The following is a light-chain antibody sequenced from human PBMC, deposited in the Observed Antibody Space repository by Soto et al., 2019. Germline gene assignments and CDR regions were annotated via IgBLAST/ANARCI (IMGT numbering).Light chain of an antibody. CDR2: DAT. Sequence: QSVLTQPASVSGSPGQSITISCTGTSSDVGGFNYVSWYQQHPGKAPKLMIYDATNRPSGVSYRFSGSKSGNTASLTISGLQAEDEADYYCNSYTSSSTYVFGNGTKVTVL. V-gene: IGLV2-14*03. CDR3: NSYTSSSTYV. CDR1: SSDVGGFNY. J-gene: IGLJ1*01.